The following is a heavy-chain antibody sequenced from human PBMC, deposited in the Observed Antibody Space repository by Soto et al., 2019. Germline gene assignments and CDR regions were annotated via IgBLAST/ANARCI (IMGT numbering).Heavy chain of an antibody. CDR3: ARDQGVAAAGITWFDP. CDR1: GASMNSYH. V-gene: IGHV4-4*07. D-gene: IGHD6-13*01. Sequence: SETLSPTSTVSGASMNSYHWSWIRQPAGKGLEWIGHIHSSGSTNYNPSLKSRVTMSVDTSKNQFSLRLMSLTAADTAVYYCARDQGVAAAGITWFDPWGQGSLVTVSS. J-gene: IGHJ5*02. CDR2: IHSSGST.